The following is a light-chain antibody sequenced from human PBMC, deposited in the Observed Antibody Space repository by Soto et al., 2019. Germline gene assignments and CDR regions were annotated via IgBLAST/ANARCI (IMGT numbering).Light chain of an antibody. CDR1: RSNIGAGYD. CDR3: QSYDNSLSAYV. V-gene: IGLV1-40*01. J-gene: IGLJ1*01. Sequence: QSVLTQPPSVSGAPGQRVTISCTGSRSNIGAGYDVHWYQQLPGTAPKLLIYGYNNRPSGVPDRFSGSKSATSASLAITGFRAEDEADYYCQSYDNSLSAYVFGTGTKVTVL. CDR2: GYN.